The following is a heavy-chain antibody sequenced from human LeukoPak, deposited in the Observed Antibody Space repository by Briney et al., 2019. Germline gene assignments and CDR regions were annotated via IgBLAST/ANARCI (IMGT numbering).Heavy chain of an antibody. Sequence: GSLRLSCAASGFTFSSYSMNWIRQPPGKGLEWIGEINHSGSTNYNPSLKSRVTISVDTSKNQFSLKLSSVTAADTAVYYCARRPPYYYDSSGTPWSWFDPWGQGTLVTVSS. V-gene: IGHV4-34*01. CDR2: INHSGST. CDR1: GFTFSSYS. J-gene: IGHJ5*02. CDR3: ARRPPYYYDSSGTPWSWFDP. D-gene: IGHD3-22*01.